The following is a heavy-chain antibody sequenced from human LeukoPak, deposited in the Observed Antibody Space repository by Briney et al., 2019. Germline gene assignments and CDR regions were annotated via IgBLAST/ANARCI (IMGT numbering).Heavy chain of an antibody. CDR3: ARVYCGGGCYSGYYGMDV. J-gene: IGHJ6*02. D-gene: IGHD2-21*02. Sequence: GGSLRLSCAASGFTFSIYNMNWVRQAPGKGLEWVSSISSSSSYIYYADSLKGRFTISRDNAKNSQYLQMNSLRAEDTAVYYCARVYCGGGCYSGYYGMDVWGQGTTVTVSS. CDR1: GFTFSIYN. CDR2: ISSSSSYI. V-gene: IGHV3-21*01.